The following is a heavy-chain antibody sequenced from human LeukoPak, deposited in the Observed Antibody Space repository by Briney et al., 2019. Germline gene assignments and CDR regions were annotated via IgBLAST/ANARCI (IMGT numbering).Heavy chain of an antibody. J-gene: IGHJ4*02. CDR1: GGTFSSYA. CDR3: ARMPHYGDYGDY. V-gene: IGHV1-69*06. D-gene: IGHD4-17*01. CDR2: IIPIFGTA. Sequence: SVKVSCKASGGTFSSYAISWVRQAPGQGLEWMGGIIPIFGTANYAQKFQGRVTITADKSTSTAYMGLSSLRSEDTAVYYCARMPHYGDYGDYWGQGTLVTVPS.